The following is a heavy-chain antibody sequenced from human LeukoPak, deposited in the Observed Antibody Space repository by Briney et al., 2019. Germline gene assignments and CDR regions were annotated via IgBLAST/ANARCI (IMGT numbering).Heavy chain of an antibody. D-gene: IGHD4-17*01. J-gene: IGHJ4*02. CDR2: INWNGGST. Sequence: PGGSLRLFCAASGFTFENYGMTWVRQAPGKGLEWVSGINWNGGSTGYADSVKGRFTISRDNAKNSLYLQMNSLRAEDTAFYYCARVASRTYGDYFDFCCQGTLVTVSS. CDR1: GFTFENYG. CDR3: ARVASRTYGDYFDF. V-gene: IGHV3-20*04.